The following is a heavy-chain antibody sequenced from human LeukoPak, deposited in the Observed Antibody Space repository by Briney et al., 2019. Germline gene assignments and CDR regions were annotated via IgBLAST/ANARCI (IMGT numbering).Heavy chain of an antibody. CDR3: ASSPFSAYCFDY. D-gene: IGHD3-10*01. CDR1: GINVSSRY. V-gene: IGHV3-66*01. CDR2: IYSGGST. Sequence: GGSLRLSSAASGINVSSRYMSWVRQAPGKGLEWVSVIYSGGSTYYADSVKGRFTISRDSSKNTLYLQMNSLGSEDTAVYYCASSPFSAYCFDYWGQGSLVTVSS. J-gene: IGHJ4*02.